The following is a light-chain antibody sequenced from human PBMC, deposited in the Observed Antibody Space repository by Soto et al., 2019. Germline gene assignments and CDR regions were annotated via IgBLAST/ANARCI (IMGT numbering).Light chain of an antibody. CDR1: QRVSNSY. Sequence: EIVLTQSPGTLSLSPGDRSTLSCRASQRVSNSYLAWYQQKPGQAPRLRIYDASTRAAGVPDRVTGGGSGTDFTITSRSLEPEDFALYFCQQYERPPFAFGHVTRLEI. CDR3: QQYERPPFA. V-gene: IGKV3-20*01. J-gene: IGKJ2*01. CDR2: DAS.